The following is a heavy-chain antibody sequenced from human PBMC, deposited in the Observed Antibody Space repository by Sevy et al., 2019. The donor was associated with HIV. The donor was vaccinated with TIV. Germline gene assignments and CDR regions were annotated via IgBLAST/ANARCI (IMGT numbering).Heavy chain of an antibody. J-gene: IGHJ4*02. D-gene: IGHD5-12*01. CDR2: IRRNSHEPYGGTT. Sequence: GGSLRLSCTSSGFTFGDYAMSWFRQAPGKGLEWVAFIRRNSHEPYGGTTEYAASVKGRFTISRDDSKSIDYLQMNSLKTEDTAVYYCTSARATADTPEYYFDYWGQGILVTVSS. CDR3: TSARATADTPEYYFDY. V-gene: IGHV3-49*03. CDR1: GFTFGDYA.